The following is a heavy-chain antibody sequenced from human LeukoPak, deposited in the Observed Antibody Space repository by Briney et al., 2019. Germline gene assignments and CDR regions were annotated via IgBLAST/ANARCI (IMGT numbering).Heavy chain of an antibody. Sequence: GASVKVSCKASGYTFTSYGISWVRQAPGQGLEWMGWISAYNGNTNYAQKLQGRVTMTTDTSTSTAYMELRSLRSDDTAVYYCARVSDYYDSSGYGQGDAFDIWGQGTMVTVSS. CDR3: ARVSDYYDSSGYGQGDAFDI. CDR1: GYTFTSYG. V-gene: IGHV1-18*01. J-gene: IGHJ3*02. D-gene: IGHD3-22*01. CDR2: ISAYNGNT.